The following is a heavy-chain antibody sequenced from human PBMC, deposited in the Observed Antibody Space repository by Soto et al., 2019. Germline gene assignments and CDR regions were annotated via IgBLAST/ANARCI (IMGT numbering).Heavy chain of an antibody. CDR2: IIPIPGTA. J-gene: IGHJ6*02. CDR1: GGTFGSYA. D-gene: IGHD2-2*01. V-gene: IGHV1-69*01. Sequence: QVQLVQSGAEVKKPGSSVKVSCKASGGTFGSYAISWVRQAPGQGLEWMGGIIPIPGTANYEQKFQGRVTIAADESTSKAYMELSSLRSEDTAVYYCARSQGSSTSLEIYYYYYYGMDVWGQGTTVTVSS. CDR3: ARSQGSSTSLEIYYYYYYGMDV.